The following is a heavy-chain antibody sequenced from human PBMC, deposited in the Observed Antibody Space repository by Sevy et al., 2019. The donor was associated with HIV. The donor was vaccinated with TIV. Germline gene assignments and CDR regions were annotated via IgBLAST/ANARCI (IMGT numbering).Heavy chain of an antibody. Sequence: GGSLRLSCAASGFTFNIYSMNWVRQAPGKGLEWISYMTSDLNTIYDAGSVNGRFTISRENDRYLLFLQMDGLRDDDTGVYYCARSVAGNFDSWGRRTLVTVSS. CDR1: GFTFNIYS. D-gene: IGHD6-19*01. CDR2: MTSDLNTI. V-gene: IGHV3-48*02. CDR3: ARSVAGNFDS. J-gene: IGHJ4*02.